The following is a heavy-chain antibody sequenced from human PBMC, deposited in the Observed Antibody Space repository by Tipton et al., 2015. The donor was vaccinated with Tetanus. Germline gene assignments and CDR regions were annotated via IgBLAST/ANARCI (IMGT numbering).Heavy chain of an antibody. CDR1: GLLFDDYT. CDR2: ISGSGDTT. J-gene: IGHJ1*01. V-gene: IGHV3-23*01. Sequence: SLRLSCAASGLLFDDYTMHWVRQAPGKGLVWVSSISGSGDTTYYADSVRGRFTVSRDNSKDTVYLDVRSLRDEDTAVYYCATDGLPRGFVMVEATTQKYFRHWGRGTLVTVSS. D-gene: IGHD2-21*01. CDR3: ATDGLPRGFVMVEATTQKYFRH.